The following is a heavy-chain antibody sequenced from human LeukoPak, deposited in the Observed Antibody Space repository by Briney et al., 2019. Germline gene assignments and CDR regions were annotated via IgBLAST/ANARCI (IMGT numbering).Heavy chain of an antibody. V-gene: IGHV4-59*01. Sequence: SETLSLTCTVSGGSISSYYWSWIRQPPGKGLEWIGYIYYSGSTNYNPSLKSRVTISVDTSKNQFSLKLSSVTAADTAVYYCASVPAHYYGSGSYPFDYWGQGTLVTVSS. CDR3: ASVPAHYYGSGSYPFDY. CDR2: IYYSGST. J-gene: IGHJ4*02. D-gene: IGHD3-10*01. CDR1: GGSISSYY.